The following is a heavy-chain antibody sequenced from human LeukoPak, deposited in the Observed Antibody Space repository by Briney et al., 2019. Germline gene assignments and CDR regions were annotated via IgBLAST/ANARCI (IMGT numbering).Heavy chain of an antibody. CDR1: GTSISSSAYY. CDR2: IYYSGTA. CDR3: ARLASDYYYYYMDV. J-gene: IGHJ6*03. V-gene: IGHV4-39*01. Sequence: TPSETLSLTCTVPGTSISSSAYYWGWIRQVPGKGLEWIGSIYYSGTAYYNPSLESRVTISEDTSRSRFSLMLTSVTAADTAVYYCARLASDYYYYYMDVWGQGTTVIVAS.